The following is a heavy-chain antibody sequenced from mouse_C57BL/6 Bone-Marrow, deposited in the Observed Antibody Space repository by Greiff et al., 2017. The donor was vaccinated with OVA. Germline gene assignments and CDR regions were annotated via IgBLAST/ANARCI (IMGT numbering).Heavy chain of an antibody. Sequence: EVMLVESGGGLVKPGGSLKLSCAASGFTFSSYAMSWVRQTPEKRLEWVATISDGGSYTYYPDNVKGRFTISRDNAKNNLYLQMSHLKSEDTAMYYCARFLTTVVATEAMDYWGQGTSVTVSS. V-gene: IGHV5-4*03. J-gene: IGHJ4*01. CDR1: GFTFSSYA. CDR3: ARFLTTVVATEAMDY. D-gene: IGHD1-1*01. CDR2: ISDGGSYT.